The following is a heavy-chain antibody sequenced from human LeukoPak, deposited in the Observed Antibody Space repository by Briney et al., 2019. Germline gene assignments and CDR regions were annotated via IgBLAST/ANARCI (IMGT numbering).Heavy chain of an antibody. CDR1: GFTFSSYA. Sequence: GGSLRLSCAASGFTFSSYAMSWVRQAPGKGLEWVSAISGSGGSTYYADSVKGRFTISRDNSKNTLYLQMNSLRAEDTAVYYCAKDLGSGSYYNVGYYYYYMDVWGKGTTVTVSS. J-gene: IGHJ6*03. V-gene: IGHV3-23*01. CDR3: AKDLGSGSYYNVGYYYYYMDV. CDR2: ISGSGGST. D-gene: IGHD3-10*01.